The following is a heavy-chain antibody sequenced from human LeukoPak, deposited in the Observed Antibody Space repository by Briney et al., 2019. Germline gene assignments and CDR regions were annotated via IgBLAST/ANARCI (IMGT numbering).Heavy chain of an antibody. CDR3: ARGAPGSYCSGGSCPYFDY. CDR1: GYTFTSYD. CDR2: VNPNSGRT. J-gene: IGHJ4*02. Sequence: GASVKVSCKPSGYTFTSYDVNWVRQATGQGLEWMGWVNPNSGRTGYAQKFQGRVTMTTNTSISTAYMELSSLRSEDTAVYYCARGAPGSYCSGGSCPYFDYWGQGTLVSVSS. D-gene: IGHD2-15*01. V-gene: IGHV1-8*01.